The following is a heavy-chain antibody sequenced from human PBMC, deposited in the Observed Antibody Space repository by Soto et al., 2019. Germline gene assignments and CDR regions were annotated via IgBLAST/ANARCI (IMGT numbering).Heavy chain of an antibody. V-gene: IGHV4-59*01. CDR3: AYSSSWYGYYYYGRDV. Sequence: SETLSLTCTVSGGSISSYYWRWIRQPPGKGLEWIGYIYYSGSTNYNPSLKSRVTISVDTSKNQFSLKLSSVTAADTAVYYCAYSSSWYGYYYYGRDVWGQGTPVT. D-gene: IGHD6-13*01. CDR2: IYYSGST. CDR1: GGSISSYY. J-gene: IGHJ6*02.